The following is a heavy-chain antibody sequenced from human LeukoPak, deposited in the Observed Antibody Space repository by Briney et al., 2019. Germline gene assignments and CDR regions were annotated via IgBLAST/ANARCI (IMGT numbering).Heavy chain of an antibody. CDR3: ASFSDGKDSDFDH. CDR2: IGGSGGST. J-gene: IGHJ4*02. D-gene: IGHD4-23*01. V-gene: IGHV3-23*01. CDR1: GFTFSNYA. Sequence: PGGSLRLSCAASGFTFSNYAMSWVRQAPGKGLEWVSVIGGSGGSTYYADSVKGRFTISRDNSKNTLYLQMNSLRAEDTAVHYCASFSDGKDSDFDHWGQGTLVTVSS.